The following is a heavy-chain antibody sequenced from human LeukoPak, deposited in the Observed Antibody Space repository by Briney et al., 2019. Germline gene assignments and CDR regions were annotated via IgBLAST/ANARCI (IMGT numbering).Heavy chain of an antibody. CDR2: IYYSGST. V-gene: IGHV4-59*08. J-gene: IGHJ4*02. D-gene: IGHD3-22*01. CDR1: GGSISIYY. Sequence: SETLSLTCTVSGGSISIYYWSWIRQPPGKGLEWIGYIYYSGSTNYNPSLKSRVTISVDTSKNQFSLKLSSVTAADTAVYYCARHAHRYDSSGYYSSLFDYWGQGTLVTVSS. CDR3: ARHAHRYDSSGYYSSLFDY.